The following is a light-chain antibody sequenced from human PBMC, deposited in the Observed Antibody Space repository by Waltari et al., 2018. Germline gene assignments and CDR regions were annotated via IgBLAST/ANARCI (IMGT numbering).Light chain of an antibody. CDR1: QSVFYNSNNKNY. Sequence: DIVMTQSPDSLALSLGERATINCKSSQSVFYNSNNKNYLAWDQQKPGQPPKLLIYWASTREPGVPDRFSGSASGANFTLTISSLQAEDVAIYYCQQYYTPPYTFGRGTKLEIK. V-gene: IGKV4-1*01. CDR3: QQYYTPPYT. J-gene: IGKJ2*01. CDR2: WAS.